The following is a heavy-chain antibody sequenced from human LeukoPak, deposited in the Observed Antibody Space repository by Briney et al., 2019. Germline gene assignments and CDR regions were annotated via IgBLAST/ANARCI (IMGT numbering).Heavy chain of an antibody. CDR3: ARARDYYDSSGYKDAFDI. CDR1: GFTFSSYW. J-gene: IGHJ3*02. D-gene: IGHD3-22*01. V-gene: IGHV3-74*01. CDR2: INSDGSST. Sequence: HPGGSLRLSCAASGFTFSSYWMHWVRQAPGKGLVWVSRINSDGSSTSYADSVKGRFTISRDNAKNSLYLQMNSLRAEDTALYYCARARDYYDSSGYKDAFDIWGQGTMVTISS.